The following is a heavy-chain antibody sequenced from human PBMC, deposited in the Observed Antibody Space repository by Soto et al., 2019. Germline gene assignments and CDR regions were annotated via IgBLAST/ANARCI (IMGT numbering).Heavy chain of an antibody. CDR2: ISPKSTYR. D-gene: IGHD2-21*01. CDR3: ARGGGGGLFEH. V-gene: IGHV3-11*06. J-gene: IGHJ4*02. CDR1: GFPFSDYY. Sequence: GGSLRLSCATSGFPFSDYYMSWIRQAPGKGLEWLSHISPKSTYRNYADSVKGRFTISRDNTKSSLFLQMNSLGVEDTAVYYCARGGGGGLFEHWGQGVLVT.